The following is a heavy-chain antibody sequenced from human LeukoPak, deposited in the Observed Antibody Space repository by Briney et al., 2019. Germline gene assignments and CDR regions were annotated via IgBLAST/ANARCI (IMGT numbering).Heavy chain of an antibody. V-gene: IGHV3-30*04. CDR2: ISYDGSNK. CDR3: ARGGQYGDYAIHAFDI. CDR1: GFTFSSYA. D-gene: IGHD4-17*01. J-gene: IGHJ3*02. Sequence: GRSLRLSCAASGFTFSSYAMHWVRQAPGKGLEWVAVISYDGSNKYYADSVKGRFTISRDNSKNTLYLQMNSLRAEDTAVYYCARGGQYGDYAIHAFDIWGQGTMVTVSS.